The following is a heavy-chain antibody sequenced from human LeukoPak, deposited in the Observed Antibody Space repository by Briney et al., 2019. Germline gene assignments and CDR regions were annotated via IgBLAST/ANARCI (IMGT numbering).Heavy chain of an antibody. J-gene: IGHJ4*02. D-gene: IGHD2-21*02. CDR3: AKDLSSTGGDPE. CDR2: TSSDLNVK. CDR1: GFTFRNYV. V-gene: IGHV3-30*18. Sequence: GGSLRLSCAASGFTFRNYVIHWVRQAPGKGLEWVAVTSSDLNVKLYADSVKGRFTISRDSSKNTLYLQMDSLRAEDTAVYHCAKDLSSTGGDPEWGQGTLVTVS.